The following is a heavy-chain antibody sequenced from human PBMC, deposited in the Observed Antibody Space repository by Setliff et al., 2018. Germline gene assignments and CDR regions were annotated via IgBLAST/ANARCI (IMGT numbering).Heavy chain of an antibody. D-gene: IGHD3-10*01. CDR2: IYYTGTA. CDR3: ARHEFVGGYYGSVTYRHFDY. Sequence: PSETLSLTCPVSGDSISSTSYQWGWVRQPPGKGLEWIGSIYYTGTAYYNPSLKSRVTISVDTSKNQFSLQVTSLAATDTALYFCARHEFVGGYYGSVTYRHFDYWGQGILVTVSS. V-gene: IGHV4-39*01. J-gene: IGHJ4*02. CDR1: GDSISSTSYQ.